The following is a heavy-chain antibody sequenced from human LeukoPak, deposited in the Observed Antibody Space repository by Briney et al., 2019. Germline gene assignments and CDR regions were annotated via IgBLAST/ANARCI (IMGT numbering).Heavy chain of an antibody. D-gene: IGHD5-18*01. CDR1: GFTFSSYE. CDR2: ISSSGTTM. J-gene: IGHJ4*02. CDR3: ARVEYSYGDPIGFDY. Sequence: TGGSLRLSCAASGFTFSSYEMNWVRQAPGKGLEWVSYISSSGTTMYYADYVKGRFTISRDNAKNSLSLQMNSLRAEDTAVYYCARVEYSYGDPIGFDYWGQGTLVTVSS. V-gene: IGHV3-48*03.